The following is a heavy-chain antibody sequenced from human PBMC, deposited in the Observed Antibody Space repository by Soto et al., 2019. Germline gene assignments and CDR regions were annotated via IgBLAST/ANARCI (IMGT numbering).Heavy chain of an antibody. D-gene: IGHD4-17*01. CDR2: IYNIGTS. V-gene: IGHV4-39*01. Sequence: KPSETLSLTCTVSGGSMTTSSYYWTWVRQPPGEGLEWIGSIYNIGTSYSNPSLKSRLTISVDAPKNQFSLRLRSVTAADTAVYYCAAPLDDYGVHSFVWGRGILVTVSS. CDR1: GGSMTTSSYY. CDR3: AAPLDDYGVHSFV. J-gene: IGHJ4*02.